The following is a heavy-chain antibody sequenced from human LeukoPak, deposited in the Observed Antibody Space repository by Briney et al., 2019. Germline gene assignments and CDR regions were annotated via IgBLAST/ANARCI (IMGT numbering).Heavy chain of an antibody. J-gene: IGHJ4*02. CDR1: GFTFSSYS. Sequence: GGSLRLSCAASGFTFSSYSMNWVRQAPGKGLEWVSSISSSSSYIYYADSVKGRFTIPRDNAKNSLYLQMNSLRAEDTAVYYCARGYGGIEQLVPDYWGQGTLVTVSS. D-gene: IGHD6-6*01. CDR2: ISSSSSYI. V-gene: IGHV3-21*01. CDR3: ARGYGGIEQLVPDY.